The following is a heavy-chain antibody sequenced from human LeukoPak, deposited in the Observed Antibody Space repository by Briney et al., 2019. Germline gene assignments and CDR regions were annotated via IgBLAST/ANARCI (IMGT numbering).Heavy chain of an antibody. CDR1: GFAVSNNY. CDR2: IYGGGST. J-gene: IGHJ4*02. V-gene: IGHV3-53*01. CDR3: AKSMRSSSWPQFDY. D-gene: IGHD6-13*01. Sequence: GGSLRLSCAASGFAVSNNYMSWVRQAPGKGLEWVSIIYGGGSTYYADSVNGRFTISRHNSKNALFLQMNSLRDEDTAIYYCAKSMRSSSWPQFDYWGQGTLVTVSS.